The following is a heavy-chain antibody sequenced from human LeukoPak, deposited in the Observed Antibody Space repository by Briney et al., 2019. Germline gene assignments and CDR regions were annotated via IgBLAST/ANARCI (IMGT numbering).Heavy chain of an antibody. Sequence: GGSLRLSCAASGFTVSSNYMNWVRQAPGKGLEWVSVIYISGSTYYADSVKGRFTISRDNSKNTLYLQMNSLRAEDTAVYYCARDVLGSNWFDPWGQGTLVTVSS. CDR2: IYISGST. CDR3: ARDVLGSNWFDP. J-gene: IGHJ5*02. D-gene: IGHD3-16*01. CDR1: GFTVSSNY. V-gene: IGHV3-66*03.